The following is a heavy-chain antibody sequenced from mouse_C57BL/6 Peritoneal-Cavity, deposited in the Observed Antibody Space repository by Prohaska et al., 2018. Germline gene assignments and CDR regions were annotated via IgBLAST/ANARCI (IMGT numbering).Heavy chain of an antibody. CDR3: ANQAYFDY. D-gene: IGHD3-2*02. V-gene: IGHV1-55*01. CDR1: GYTFTSYW. J-gene: IGHJ2*01. Sequence: SVKMSCKASGYTFTSYWITWVKQRPGQGLEWNGDIYPGSGSTNYNEKFKSKATLTVDPSSCTAYMQLSSLTSEDSAVYYCANQAYFDYWGQGTTLTVSS. CDR2: IYPGSGST.